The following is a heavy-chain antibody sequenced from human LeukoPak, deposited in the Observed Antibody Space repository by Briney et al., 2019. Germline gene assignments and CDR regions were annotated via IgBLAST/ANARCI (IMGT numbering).Heavy chain of an antibody. Sequence: GGSLRLSCAASGFTFSSYEMNWVRQAPGKGLEWVSYISSSGSTIYYADSVKGRFTISRDNVKNSLYLQINNLRAGDTAVYYCVREGGDYDFDSWGQGTLVTVSS. CDR1: GFTFSSYE. D-gene: IGHD3-16*01. J-gene: IGHJ4*02. V-gene: IGHV3-48*03. CDR2: ISSSGSTI. CDR3: VREGGDYDFDS.